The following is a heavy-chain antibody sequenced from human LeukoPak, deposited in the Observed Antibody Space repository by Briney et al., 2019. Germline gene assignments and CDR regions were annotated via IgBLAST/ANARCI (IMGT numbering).Heavy chain of an antibody. D-gene: IGHD6-19*01. Sequence: PSETLSLTCAVYGGSLSDYYWSWIRQPPGKGLEWIGEINHSGSTNYNPSLKSRVTISVDTSKNQFSLKLSSVTAADTAVYYCAREYSWLARYFDLWGRGTLVTVSS. V-gene: IGHV4-34*01. CDR2: INHSGST. J-gene: IGHJ2*01. CDR3: AREYSWLARYFDL. CDR1: GGSLSDYY.